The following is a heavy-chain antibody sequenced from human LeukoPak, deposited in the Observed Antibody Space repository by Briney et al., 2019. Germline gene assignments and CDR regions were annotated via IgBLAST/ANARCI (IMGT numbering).Heavy chain of an antibody. CDR1: GYTFTGYY. V-gene: IGHV1-46*01. J-gene: IGHJ4*02. CDR2: INPSGGST. D-gene: IGHD3-10*01. Sequence: ASVKVSCKASGYTFTGYYMHWVRQAPGQGLEWMGIINPSGGSTSYAQKFQGRVTMTRDTSTSTVYMELSSLRSEDTAVYYCARDGYYGSGSPYFDYWGQGTLVTVSS. CDR3: ARDGYYGSGSPYFDY.